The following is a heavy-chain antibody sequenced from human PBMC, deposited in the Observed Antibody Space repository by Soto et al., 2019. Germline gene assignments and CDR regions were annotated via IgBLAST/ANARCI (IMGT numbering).Heavy chain of an antibody. CDR1: GYTFTSYG. Sequence: ASVKVSCKASGYTFTSYGISWVRQAPGQGLEWMGWISAYNGNTNYAQKLQGRVTMTTDTSTSTAYMELRSLRSDDTAVYYCARDQPIYDYIWGSYRYDPLDYWGQGTLVTVSS. D-gene: IGHD3-16*02. V-gene: IGHV1-18*01. J-gene: IGHJ4*02. CDR2: ISAYNGNT. CDR3: ARDQPIYDYIWGSYRYDPLDY.